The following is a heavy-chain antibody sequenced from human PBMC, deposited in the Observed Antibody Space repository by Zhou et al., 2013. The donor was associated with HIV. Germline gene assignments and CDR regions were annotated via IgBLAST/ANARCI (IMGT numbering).Heavy chain of an antibody. J-gene: IGHJ4*02. V-gene: IGHV1-69*05. Sequence: QVQLVQSGAEVRKPGSSVKVSCTASGGTFSNFGISWVRQAPGQGLEWMGGFIPIFGTRRYAQKFQGRITMTTDTSTSTAYMELRSLRSDDTAVYYCARVYSSSWRSGTGDYFDYWGQGTLVTVSS. CDR2: FIPIFGTR. CDR1: GGTFSNFG. CDR3: ARVYSSSWRSGTGDYFDY. D-gene: IGHD6-13*01.